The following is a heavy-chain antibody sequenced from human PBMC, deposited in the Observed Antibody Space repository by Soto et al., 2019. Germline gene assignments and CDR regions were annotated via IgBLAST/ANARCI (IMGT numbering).Heavy chain of an antibody. CDR2: IIPIFGTA. V-gene: IGHV1-69*01. CDR1: VGTFISYD. CDR3: ARVPYYYDSSGYYVFDY. J-gene: IGHJ4*02. Sequence: VTASCTASVGTFISYDSSWVQQAPRQGLEWMGGIIPIFGTANYAQKFQGRVTITADESTSTAYMELSSLRSEDTAVYYCARVPYYYDSSGYYVFDYWGQGTLVTVSS. D-gene: IGHD3-22*01.